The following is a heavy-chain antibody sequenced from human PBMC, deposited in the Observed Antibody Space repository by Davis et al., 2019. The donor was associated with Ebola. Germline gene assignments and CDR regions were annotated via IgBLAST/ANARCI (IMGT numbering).Heavy chain of an antibody. J-gene: IGHJ4*02. D-gene: IGHD6-19*01. Sequence: SETLSLTCTVSGGSISRYYWSWIRQPPGKGLEWIGYIYSSGNTNSNPSLKSRVTISVDTSKNQFSLKLSSVTAADTAVYFCAGAGYSSGWNFASWGQGTLVTVSS. CDR3: AGAGYSSGWNFAS. V-gene: IGHV4-59*01. CDR2: IYSSGNT. CDR1: GGSISRYY.